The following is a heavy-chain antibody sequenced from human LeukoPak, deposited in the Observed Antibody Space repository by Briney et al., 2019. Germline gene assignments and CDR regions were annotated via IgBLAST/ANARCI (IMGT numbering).Heavy chain of an antibody. CDR3: AITFGGVIVNHDAFDI. CDR1: GYSFTSYW. D-gene: IGHD3-16*02. V-gene: IGHV5-51*01. Sequence: GESLKISCKGSGYSFTSYWIGWVRQMPGKGLEWMGIIYPGDSDTRYSPSFQGQVTISADKSISTAYLQWSSLKASDTAMYYCAITFGGVIVNHDAFDIWGQGTMVTVSS. J-gene: IGHJ3*02. CDR2: IYPGDSDT.